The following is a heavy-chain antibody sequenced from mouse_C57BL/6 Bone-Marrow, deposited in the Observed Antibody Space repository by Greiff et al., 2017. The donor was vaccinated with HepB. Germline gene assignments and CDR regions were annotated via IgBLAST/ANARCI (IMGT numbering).Heavy chain of an antibody. J-gene: IGHJ4*01. D-gene: IGHD1-1*01. CDR3: ARPTVVAPAMDY. Sequence: QVHVKQSGAELVRPGASVKLSCKASGYTFTDYYINWVKQRPGQGLEWIARIYPGSGNTYYNEKFKGKATLTAEKSSSTAYMQLSSLTSEDSAVYFCARPTVVAPAMDYWGQGTSVTVSS. CDR1: GYTFTDYY. CDR2: IYPGSGNT. V-gene: IGHV1-76*01.